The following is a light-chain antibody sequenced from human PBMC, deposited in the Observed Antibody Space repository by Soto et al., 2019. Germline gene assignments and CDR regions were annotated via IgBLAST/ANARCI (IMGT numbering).Light chain of an antibody. CDR2: EGS. Sequence: QSALTQPASASGSPGQSITISCTGTSSDVGSYKLVSWYQQHPGKAPKLMIYEGSKRPSGVSNRFSGSKSGNTASLTIYGLQAEDEADYYCCSYAGSSTYVFGTGTKVT. CDR1: SSDVGSYKL. V-gene: IGLV2-23*01. J-gene: IGLJ1*01. CDR3: CSYAGSSTYV.